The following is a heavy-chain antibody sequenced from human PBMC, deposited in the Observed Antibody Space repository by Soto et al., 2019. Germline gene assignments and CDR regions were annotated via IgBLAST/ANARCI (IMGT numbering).Heavy chain of an antibody. CDR2: VSPNSGNT. Sequence: ASVKVSCKASGYTFTDYDINWVRQAPGQGPGWMGWVSPNSGNTVYAQKFQDRVTMTRDTSISTAYMELSNLRFEDTAMYYCARGRFYLETSTWFAFWGQGTPGAVSS. V-gene: IGHV1-8*01. CDR3: ARGRFYLETSTWFAF. CDR1: GYTFTDYD. D-gene: IGHD3-3*01. J-gene: IGHJ5*01.